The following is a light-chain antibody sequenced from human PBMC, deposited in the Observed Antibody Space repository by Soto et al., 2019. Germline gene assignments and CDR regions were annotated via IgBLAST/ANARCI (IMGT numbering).Light chain of an antibody. CDR2: DAS. CDR1: QSIQTW. Sequence: DIQMTQSPSTLSASVGDRVTISCRASQSIQTWLAWYQQKPGKAPNLLTFDASDLASGVSSRFSGSGSGAEFTLTISSLQADDFATSYCQQYASYPYTFGRGTRLEIK. V-gene: IGKV1-5*01. J-gene: IGKJ2*01. CDR3: QQYASYPYT.